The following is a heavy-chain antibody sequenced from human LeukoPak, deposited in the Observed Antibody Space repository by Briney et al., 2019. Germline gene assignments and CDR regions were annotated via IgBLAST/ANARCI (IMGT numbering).Heavy chain of an antibody. D-gene: IGHD3-3*01. CDR1: GFTFSSYS. Sequence: GGSLRLSXAASGFTFSSYSMNWVRQAPGKGLEWVSSISSSSSYIYYADSVKGRFTISRDNAKNSLYLQMNSLRAEDTAVYYCARGYDFWSGYYSFDYWGQGTLVTVSS. J-gene: IGHJ4*02. CDR3: ARGYDFWSGYYSFDY. CDR2: ISSSSSYI. V-gene: IGHV3-21*01.